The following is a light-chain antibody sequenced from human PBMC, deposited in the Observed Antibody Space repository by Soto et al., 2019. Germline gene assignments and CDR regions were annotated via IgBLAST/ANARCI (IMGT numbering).Light chain of an antibody. CDR2: GVS. CDR1: KNDIGSSDY. CDR3: SSSTSSNTLV. Sequence: QSALTQPASVSASPGQSITISCTGGKNDIGSSDYVSWYQQHPGKAPKLIIYGVSNRPSGTSDRFSGSKSGNTASLTISGHQADDEADYYCSSSTSSNTLVFGGGTKVTVL. J-gene: IGLJ3*02. V-gene: IGLV2-14*01.